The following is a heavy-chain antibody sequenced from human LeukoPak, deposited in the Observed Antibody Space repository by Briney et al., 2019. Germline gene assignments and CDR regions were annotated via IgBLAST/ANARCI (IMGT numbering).Heavy chain of an antibody. V-gene: IGHV3-48*04. CDR2: ISSSGSTI. J-gene: IGHJ4*02. D-gene: IGHD5-12*01. Sequence: GGSLRLSCAASGFTFSSYGMSWVRQAPGKGLEWVSYISSSGSTIYYADSVKGRFTISRDNAKNSLYLQMDSLRAEDTAVYYCARRGSGYTEPIDYWGQGTLVTFSS. CDR3: ARRGSGYTEPIDY. CDR1: GFTFSSYG.